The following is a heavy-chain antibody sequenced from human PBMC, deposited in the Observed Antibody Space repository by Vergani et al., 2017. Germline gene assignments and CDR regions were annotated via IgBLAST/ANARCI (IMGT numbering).Heavy chain of an antibody. CDR1: GGSFSGYY. D-gene: IGHD3-9*01. Sequence: QVQLQQWGAGLLKPSETLSLTCAVYGGSFSGYYWSWIRQPPGKELEWIGEINHSGSTNYNPSLKSRVTISVDTSKNQFSLKLSSVTAADTAVYYCARGLSTYDILTGYYNPGVYYFDYWGQGTLVTVSS. V-gene: IGHV4-34*01. CDR3: ARGLSTYDILTGYYNPGVYYFDY. J-gene: IGHJ4*02. CDR2: INHSGST.